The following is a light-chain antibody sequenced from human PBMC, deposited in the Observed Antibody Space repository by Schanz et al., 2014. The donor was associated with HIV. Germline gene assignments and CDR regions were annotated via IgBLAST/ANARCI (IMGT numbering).Light chain of an antibody. J-gene: IGKJ4*01. CDR2: GAS. CDR3: QQYGSSPLT. CDR1: QSVGIY. Sequence: EIVLTQSPGSLSLSPGERATLSCRASQSVGIYLAWYQQKPGQAPRLLIYGASSRATGIPDRFSGSGSGTDFTLTISRLEPEDFAVYYCQQYGSSPLTFGGGTKVEIK. V-gene: IGKV3-20*01.